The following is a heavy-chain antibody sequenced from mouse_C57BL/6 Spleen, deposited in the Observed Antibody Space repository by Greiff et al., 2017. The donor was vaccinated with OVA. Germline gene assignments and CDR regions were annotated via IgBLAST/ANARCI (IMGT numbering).Heavy chain of an antibody. Sequence: QVQLQQSGAELVRPGTSVKVSCKASGYAFTNYLIEWVKQRPGQGLEWIGVINPGSGGTNYNEKFKGKATLTADKSSSTAYMQLSSLTSEDSAVYFCARYDVDYYAMDYWGQGTSVTVSS. CDR1: GYAFTNYL. J-gene: IGHJ4*01. D-gene: IGHD2-12*01. CDR3: ARYDVDYYAMDY. CDR2: INPGSGGT. V-gene: IGHV1-54*01.